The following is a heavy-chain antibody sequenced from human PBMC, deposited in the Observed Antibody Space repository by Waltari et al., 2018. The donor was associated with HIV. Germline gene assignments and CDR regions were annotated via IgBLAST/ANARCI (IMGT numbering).Heavy chain of an antibody. J-gene: IGHJ4*02. Sequence: EVVLVESGGRLVQPGGSLRISCAGSGFTFSSHSMNWVRPAPGKGLEWISYISSSSITIYYSDSVKGRFTISRDNTENSLYLQMNSLTAEDTAVYYCTRDSPAPTKGIFDYWGPGVLVTVSS. V-gene: IGHV3-48*04. CDR2: ISSSSITI. CDR3: TRDSPAPTKGIFDY. CDR1: GFTFSSHS.